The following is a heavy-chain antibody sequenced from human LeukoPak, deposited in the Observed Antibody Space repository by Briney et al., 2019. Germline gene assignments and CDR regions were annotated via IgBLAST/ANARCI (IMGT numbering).Heavy chain of an antibody. J-gene: IGHJ6*03. CDR2: IHPGDSDT. V-gene: IGHV5-51*01. CDR3: ARQGWNYYYYMDV. Sequence: GGSLRLSCKGSGYSFTSYWIGWVRQMPGKGLEWMGIIHPGDSDTRYSPSFQGQVPISADKSISTAYLQWSSLKASDTAMYYCARQGWNYYYYMDVWGKGTTVTVSS. D-gene: IGHD3-3*01. CDR1: GYSFTSYW.